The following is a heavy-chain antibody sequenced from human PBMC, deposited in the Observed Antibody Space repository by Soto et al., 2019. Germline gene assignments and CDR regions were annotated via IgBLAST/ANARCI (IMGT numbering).Heavy chain of an antibody. Sequence: ASAKVSFKASGYSFTSYGISWGRQAPPQGLEGMGWISAYNGNTNYAQKLQGRVTITTDASTSTAYTELSSLRSDDTAVYSCARGYLDVWSGYYTGLDGMDIGGKETRVPFPS. CDR3: ARGYLDVWSGYYTGLDGMDI. J-gene: IGHJ6*04. V-gene: IGHV1-18*01. D-gene: IGHD3-3*01. CDR1: GYSFTSYG. CDR2: ISAYNGNT.